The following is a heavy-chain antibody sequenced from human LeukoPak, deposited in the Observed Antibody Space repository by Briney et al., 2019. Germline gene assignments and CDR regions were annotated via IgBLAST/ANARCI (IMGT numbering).Heavy chain of an antibody. D-gene: IGHD3-10*01. V-gene: IGHV3-53*01. CDR3: ARDPGGFGEGGLDY. J-gene: IGHJ4*02. CDR2: IYSGGST. Sequence: RGGPLRLSCAASGFTVSSNYMSWVRQAPGKGLEWVSVIYSGGSTYYADSVKGRFTISRDNSKNTLYLQMNSLRAEDTAVYYCARDPGGFGEGGLDYWGQGTLVTVSS. CDR1: GFTVSSNY.